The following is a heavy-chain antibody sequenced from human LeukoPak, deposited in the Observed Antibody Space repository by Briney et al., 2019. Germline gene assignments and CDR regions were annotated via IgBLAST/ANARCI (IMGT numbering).Heavy chain of an antibody. CDR1: GFTFSNYA. Sequence: GGSLRLSCAAAGFTFSNYAMTWVRQAPGKGLEWVSSICGSGGSTYYADSVKGRFTISRDNSKNTLYLQMYSLRAEDTAVYYCAKVEGASKASVYWGQGALVTVSS. CDR2: ICGSGGST. V-gene: IGHV3-23*01. CDR3: AKVEGASKASVY. D-gene: IGHD1-1*01. J-gene: IGHJ4*02.